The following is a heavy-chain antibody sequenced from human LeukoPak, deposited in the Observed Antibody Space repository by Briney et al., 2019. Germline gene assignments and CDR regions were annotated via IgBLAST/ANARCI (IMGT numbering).Heavy chain of an antibody. CDR3: ARDRNSGTYYEYAFDI. CDR1: GYTFTSYY. Sequence: ASVKVSCKASGYTFTSYYMHWVRQAPGQGLEWMGIINPSGGSTSYAQKFQGRVTMTRDTSISAAYMELSRLRSDDTAVYYCARDRNSGTYYEYAFDIWGQGTMVTVSS. V-gene: IGHV1-46*01. J-gene: IGHJ3*02. D-gene: IGHD1-26*01. CDR2: INPSGGST.